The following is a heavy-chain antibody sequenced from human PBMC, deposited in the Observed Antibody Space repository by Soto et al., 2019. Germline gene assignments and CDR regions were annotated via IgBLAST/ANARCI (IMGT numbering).Heavy chain of an antibody. D-gene: IGHD3-10*01. CDR2: IYYIGST. V-gene: IGHV4-39*01. CDR1: GGSISSSSYY. CDR3: ARRGSGSYSDY. J-gene: IGHJ4*02. Sequence: QLQLQESGPGLVKPSETLSLTCTVSGGSISSSSYYWGWIRQPPGKGLEWVGSIYYIGSTDYNPSLNSRVTTPVDTSRNPSDRKRRSVAAAHTAVFYCARRGSGSYSDYWGQGTLVTVSS.